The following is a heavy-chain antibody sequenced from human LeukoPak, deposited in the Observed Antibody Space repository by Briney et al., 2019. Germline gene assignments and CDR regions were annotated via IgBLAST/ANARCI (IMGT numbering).Heavy chain of an antibody. V-gene: IGHV3-48*03. D-gene: IGHD6-19*01. J-gene: IGHJ4*02. CDR2: ISSSGSTI. CDR3: ARDSAVAGDY. Sequence: PGGSLRLSCAASGFTFSSYEMNWVRQAPGKGLEWVSYISSSGSTIYYAGSVKGRFTISRDNAKNSLYLQMNSLRAEDTAVYYCARDSAVAGDYWGQGTLVTVSS. CDR1: GFTFSSYE.